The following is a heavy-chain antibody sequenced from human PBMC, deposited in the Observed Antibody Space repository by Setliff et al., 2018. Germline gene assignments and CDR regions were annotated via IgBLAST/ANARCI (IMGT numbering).Heavy chain of an antibody. Sequence: LSLTCTVSGGSISSGDYYWSWIRRPPGKGLEWIGYIYSSGSTYYNPSLKSRVSISVDTSKNQFSLKLSSVTAADTAVYYCARESRYYYDNLGTLDYWGQGTLVTVSS. CDR1: GGSISSGDYY. D-gene: IGHD3-22*01. J-gene: IGHJ4*02. V-gene: IGHV4-30-4*08. CDR2: IYSSGST. CDR3: ARESRYYYDNLGTLDY.